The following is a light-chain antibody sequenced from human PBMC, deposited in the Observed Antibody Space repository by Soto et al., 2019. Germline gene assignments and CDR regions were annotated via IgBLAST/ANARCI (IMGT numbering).Light chain of an antibody. Sequence: QSALTQPASVSGSPGESITIYCTGTSSDVGGYNYVSWYQQHPGKAPKLMIYDVSNRPSGVSNRLSGSKSGNTASLTISGLQAEDEADYYCFSYTSSGTMIFGGGTKLTVL. CDR1: SSDVGGYNY. CDR3: FSYTSSGTMI. J-gene: IGLJ2*01. CDR2: DVS. V-gene: IGLV2-14*03.